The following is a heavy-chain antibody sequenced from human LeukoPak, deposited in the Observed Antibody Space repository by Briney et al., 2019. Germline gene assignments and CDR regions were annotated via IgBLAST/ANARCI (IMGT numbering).Heavy chain of an antibody. CDR1: GYTFTGYY. J-gene: IGHJ4*02. D-gene: IGHD3-10*01. V-gene: IGHV1-2*02. CDR2: INPNSGGT. CDR3: ARGGLWDGSGKVPPRSFDY. Sequence: ASVKVSCKASGYTFTGYYMHWVRQAPGQGLEWMGWINPNSGGTNYAQKFQGRVTMTRDTSISTAYMELSRLRSEDTAVYYCARGGLWDGSGKVPPRSFDYWGQGTLVTVSS.